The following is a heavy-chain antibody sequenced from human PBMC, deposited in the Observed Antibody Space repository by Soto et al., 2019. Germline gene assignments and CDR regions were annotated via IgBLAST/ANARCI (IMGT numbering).Heavy chain of an antibody. D-gene: IGHD2-21*02. Sequence: QVQLVESGGGVVQPGGSLRLSCATSGFAFSSYGMHWVRQAPGKGLEWVAVVRFDAINKYYADSVKGRFTISRDNSKSMGYLQMNSLRPDYTAVYYCATLANCGGDCYFDYWGQGTLVTVSS. CDR2: VRFDAINK. CDR1: GFAFSSYG. V-gene: IGHV3-30*02. J-gene: IGHJ4*02. CDR3: ATLANCGGDCYFDY.